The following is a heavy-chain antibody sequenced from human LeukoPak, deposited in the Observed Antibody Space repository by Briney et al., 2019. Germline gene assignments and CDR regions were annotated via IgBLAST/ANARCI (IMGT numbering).Heavy chain of an antibody. D-gene: IGHD1-26*01. V-gene: IGHV1-46*01. CDR2: INPSGGCT. Sequence: ASVKVSCKASGYTFTSYYMHWVRQAPGQGLEWMGIINPSGGCTSYAQKFQGRVTMTRDTSTSTVYMELSSLRSEDTAVYYCATSKIVGATALDYYGMDVWGQGTTVTVSS. CDR1: GYTFTSYY. J-gene: IGHJ6*02. CDR3: ATSKIVGATALDYYGMDV.